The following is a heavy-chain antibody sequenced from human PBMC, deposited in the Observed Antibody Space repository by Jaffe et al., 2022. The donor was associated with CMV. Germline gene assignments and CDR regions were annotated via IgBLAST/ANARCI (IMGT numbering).Heavy chain of an antibody. CDR2: IYYSGST. CDR1: GGSISSYY. CDR3: ARRRGPSVHCSGGSCSAPFDP. Sequence: QVQLQESGPGLVKPSETLSLTCTVSGGSISSYYWSWIRQPPGKGLEWIGYIYYSGSTNYNPSLKSRVTISVDTSKNQFSLKLSSVTAADTAVYYCARRRGPSVHCSGGSCSAPFDPWGQGTLVTVSS. D-gene: IGHD2-15*01. V-gene: IGHV4-59*08. J-gene: IGHJ5*02.